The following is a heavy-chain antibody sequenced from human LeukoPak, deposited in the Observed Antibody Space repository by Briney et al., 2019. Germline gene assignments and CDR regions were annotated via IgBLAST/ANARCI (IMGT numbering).Heavy chain of an antibody. V-gene: IGHV4-34*01. J-gene: IGHJ4*02. D-gene: IGHD4-17*01. Sequence: SETLSLTCAVYGGSFSGYYWSWIRQPPGKGLEWIGEINHSGSTNYNPSLKSRVTISVDTSKNQFSLKLSSVTAADTAVYYCARQSRSEGTTVTILFDYWGQGTLVTVSS. CDR2: INHSGST. CDR1: GGSFSGYY. CDR3: ARQSRSEGTTVTILFDY.